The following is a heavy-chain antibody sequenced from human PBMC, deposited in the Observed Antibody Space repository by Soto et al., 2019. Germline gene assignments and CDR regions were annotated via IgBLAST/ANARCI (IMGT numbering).Heavy chain of an antibody. CDR1: GFTFSSYA. Sequence: EVQLLESGGGLVQPGGSLRLSCAASGFTFSSYAMSWVRQAPGKGLELVSAISGSGGSTYYADSVKGRFTISRDNSKNTLYLQMNRLRAEDTAVYYCAKASEYGDYVGRFDYWGQGTLVTVSS. CDR2: ISGSGGST. D-gene: IGHD4-17*01. J-gene: IGHJ4*02. CDR3: AKASEYGDYVGRFDY. V-gene: IGHV3-23*01.